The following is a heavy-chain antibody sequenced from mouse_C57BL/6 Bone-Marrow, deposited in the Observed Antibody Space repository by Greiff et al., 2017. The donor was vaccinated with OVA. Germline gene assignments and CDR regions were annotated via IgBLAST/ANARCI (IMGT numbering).Heavy chain of an antibody. D-gene: IGHD1-1*01. J-gene: IGHJ1*03. CDR2: ICGGGGNT. V-gene: IGHV5-9*01. CDR1: GFTFSSYT. Sequence: EVMLVESGGGLVKPGGSLKLSCAASGFTFSSYTMSWVRQTPEKRLEWVATICGGGGNTYSPDSVKGRFTISCDNAKHTLYLQMSILRYEDKALYYCARTDYGSSLYWYFDVWGTGTTVTVSS. CDR3: ARTDYGSSLYWYFDV.